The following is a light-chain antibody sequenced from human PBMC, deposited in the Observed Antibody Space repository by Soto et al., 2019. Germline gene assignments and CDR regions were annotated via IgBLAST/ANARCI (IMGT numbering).Light chain of an antibody. V-gene: IGKV3-11*01. J-gene: IGKJ2*01. CDR3: QQRSNWPYT. CDR1: QSVSSY. Sequence: EIVLTQSPATLSLSPXEXATLSCRASQSVSSYLAWYQQKPGQAPRLLIYDASSRATGIPARFSGSGSGTDFTLTISSLEPEDFAVYYCQQRSNWPYTFGQGTKLEIK. CDR2: DAS.